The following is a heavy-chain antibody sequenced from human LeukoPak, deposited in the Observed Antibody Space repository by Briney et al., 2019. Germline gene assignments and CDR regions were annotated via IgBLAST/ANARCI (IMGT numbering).Heavy chain of an antibody. CDR3: AREGGFYRPLAY. J-gene: IGHJ4*02. D-gene: IGHD6-25*01. CDR1: GGSIGGND. Sequence: SETLSLTCTGSGGSIGGNDWSWIRQPPGKGLEWIGYIYYSGSTSYNPSLKSRVTISVDTSKNQFSLKLTSVTAADTAVYYCAREGGFYRPLAYSGQGTLVTVSS. CDR2: IYYSGST. V-gene: IGHV4-59*12.